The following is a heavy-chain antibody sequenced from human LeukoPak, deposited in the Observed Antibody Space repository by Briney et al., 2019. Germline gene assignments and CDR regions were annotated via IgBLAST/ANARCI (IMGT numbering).Heavy chain of an antibody. CDR3: ARDGSVLGGDYYYYYYGMDV. CDR1: GFTFSSYA. J-gene: IGHJ6*02. Sequence: GGSLRLSCAASGFTFSSYAMSWVRQAPGKGLEWVSAISGSGGSTYYADSVKGRFTISRDNSKNTLYLQMNSLRAEDTAVYYCARDGSVLGGDYYYYYYGMDVWGQGTTVTVSS. CDR2: ISGSGGST. D-gene: IGHD2-21*02. V-gene: IGHV3-23*01.